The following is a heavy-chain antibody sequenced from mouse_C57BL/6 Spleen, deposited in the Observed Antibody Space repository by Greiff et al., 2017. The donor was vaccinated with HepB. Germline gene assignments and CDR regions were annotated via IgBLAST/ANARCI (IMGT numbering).Heavy chain of an antibody. Sequence: VQGVESGAELAKPGASVKLSCKASGYTFTSYWMHWVKQRPGQGLEWIGYINPSSGYTKYNQKFKDKATLTADKSSSTAYMQLSSLTYEDSAVYYCVYGYAMDYWGQGTSVTVSS. CDR1: GYTFTSYW. D-gene: IGHD1-1*01. CDR2: INPSSGYT. J-gene: IGHJ4*01. CDR3: VYGYAMDY. V-gene: IGHV1-7*01.